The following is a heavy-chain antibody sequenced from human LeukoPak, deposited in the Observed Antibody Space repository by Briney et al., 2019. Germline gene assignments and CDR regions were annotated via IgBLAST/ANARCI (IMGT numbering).Heavy chain of an antibody. Sequence: SGGSLRLSCAASGFTFSSYGMHWVRQAPGKGLEWVSSISSSSSYIYYADSVKGRFTISRDNAKNSLYLQMNSLRAEDTAVYYCARLPYCTNGVCYSDDYWGQGTLVTVSS. D-gene: IGHD2-8*01. CDR2: ISSSSSYI. CDR1: GFTFSSYG. J-gene: IGHJ4*02. V-gene: IGHV3-21*01. CDR3: ARLPYCTNGVCYSDDY.